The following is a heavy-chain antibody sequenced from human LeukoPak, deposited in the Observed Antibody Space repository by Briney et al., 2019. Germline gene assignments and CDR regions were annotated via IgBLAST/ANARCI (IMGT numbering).Heavy chain of an antibody. CDR2: IYYSGST. CDR3: ARCYYDSSGYPDAFDI. Sequence: SETLSLTCTVSGGSISSSSYYWGWIRQPPGKGLEWIGSIYYSGSTNYNPSLKSRVTISVDTSKNQFSLKLSSVTAADTAVYYCARCYYDSSGYPDAFDIWGQGTMVTVSS. D-gene: IGHD3-22*01. V-gene: IGHV4-39*07. CDR1: GGSISSSSYY. J-gene: IGHJ3*02.